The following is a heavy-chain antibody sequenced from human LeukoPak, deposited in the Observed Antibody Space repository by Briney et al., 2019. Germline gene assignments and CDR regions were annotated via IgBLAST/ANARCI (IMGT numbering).Heavy chain of an antibody. J-gene: IGHJ3*01. V-gene: IGHV3-30*03. Sequence: PGRSLRLSCAASGFTFSSYGMHRVRQAPGKGLEWVAVISYDGSNKYYADSVKGRFTISRDNSKNSLHLQMNSLRAEDTAVYYCARAKYGSRSCYPSWGQGTMVTVS. CDR1: GFTFSSYG. CDR3: ARAKYGSRSCYPS. D-gene: IGHD3-10*01. CDR2: ISYDGSNK.